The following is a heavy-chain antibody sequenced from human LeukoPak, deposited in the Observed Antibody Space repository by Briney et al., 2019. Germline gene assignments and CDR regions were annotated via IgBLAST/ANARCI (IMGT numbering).Heavy chain of an antibody. J-gene: IGHJ4*02. D-gene: IGHD3-10*02. CDR1: GGSISSGSYY. Sequence: SETLSLTCTVSGGSISSGSYYWSWIRQPAGKGLEWIGRIYTSGSTNYNPSLKSRVTISVDTSKNQFSLKLSSVTAADTAVYYCARGLLCSGNLFANWGQGTLVTVSS. CDR3: ARGLLCSGNLFAN. V-gene: IGHV4-61*02. CDR2: IYTSGST.